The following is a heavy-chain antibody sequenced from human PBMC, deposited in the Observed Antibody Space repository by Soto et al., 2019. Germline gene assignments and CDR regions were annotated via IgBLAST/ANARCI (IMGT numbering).Heavy chain of an antibody. D-gene: IGHD5-12*01. J-gene: IGHJ4*02. CDR3: AKVKISVATFTGRGIDD. Sequence: EVQLLESGGGLVQPGGSLRLSCAASGFTFSSYAMSWVRQAPGKGLEWVSAISGSGGSTYYADSVKGRFTISRDNSKNTLYLQMNSLRAEDTAVYYCAKVKISVATFTGRGIDDWGQGTLVTVSS. CDR2: ISGSGGST. V-gene: IGHV3-23*01. CDR1: GFTFSSYA.